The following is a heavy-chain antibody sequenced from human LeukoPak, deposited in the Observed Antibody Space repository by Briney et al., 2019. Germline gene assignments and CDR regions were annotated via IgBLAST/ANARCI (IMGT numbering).Heavy chain of an antibody. J-gene: IGHJ4*02. Sequence: PGGSLSLSCAASGFTFSTYDMHWVRQAPGKGLEWLAFIRYDGSYQYYADSVNGRFTISRDNSKNTLYLQMNSLRPEDTAVYYCAPPKADYYPLDYWGQGTLVTVSS. CDR1: GFTFSTYD. D-gene: IGHD3-22*01. V-gene: IGHV3-30*02. CDR3: APPKADYYPLDY. CDR2: IRYDGSYQ.